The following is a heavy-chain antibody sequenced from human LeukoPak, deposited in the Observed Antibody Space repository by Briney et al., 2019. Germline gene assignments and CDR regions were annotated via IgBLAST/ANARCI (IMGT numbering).Heavy chain of an antibody. D-gene: IGHD2-2*01. Sequence: PGGSLRLSCVASGFSFSTYGMHWVRQAPGKGLEWVAFIRHDGSSKYYADSVKGRFTISRDNAKNSLYLQMNSLRAEDTAVYYCARETDSTLFDYWGQGTLVTVSS. V-gene: IGHV3-30*02. J-gene: IGHJ4*02. CDR3: ARETDSTLFDY. CDR2: IRHDGSSK. CDR1: GFSFSTYG.